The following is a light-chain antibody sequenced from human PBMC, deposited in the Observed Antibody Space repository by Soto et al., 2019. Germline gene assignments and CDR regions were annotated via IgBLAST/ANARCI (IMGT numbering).Light chain of an antibody. J-gene: IGKJ3*01. CDR2: GAS. CDR1: QSVSSN. V-gene: IGKV3-15*01. Sequence: EIVMTQSPATLSVSPGESATLSCRASQSVSSNLAWYQQKPGQAPRLLIYGASTRATGIPARFSGSGSGTEFTLTISSLQSEDFAVYYCQQYNNWPFTFSPGTKVYSK. CDR3: QQYNNWPFT.